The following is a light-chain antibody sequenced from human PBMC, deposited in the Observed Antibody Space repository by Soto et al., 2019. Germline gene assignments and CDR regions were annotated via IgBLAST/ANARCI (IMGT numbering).Light chain of an antibody. CDR3: QQRSNWPPVT. V-gene: IGKV3-11*01. CDR2: DAS. J-gene: IGKJ4*01. CDR1: QSVSSY. Sequence: EIVLTQSPATLSLSPGERATLSCRASQSVSSYLAWYQQKPGQAPRLLIYDASNRATGIPARFSGSGSGTDFTLTIISLEPEGFAIYYCQQRSNWPPVTFGGGTQVEIK.